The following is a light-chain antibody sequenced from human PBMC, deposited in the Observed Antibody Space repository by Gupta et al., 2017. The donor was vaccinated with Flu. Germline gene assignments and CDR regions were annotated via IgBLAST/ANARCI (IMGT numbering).Light chain of an antibody. CDR2: GAS. J-gene: IGKJ2*01. CDR1: QNISNY. Sequence: PSSLPASVGDRVTIACRASQNISNYVTWYQQKPGKAPNLLIYGASTLQSGVPPRFSGSGYGTDFTLTISSLQPEDFATYYCQQSHSTPYTFGQGTKVEIK. CDR3: QQSHSTPYT. V-gene: IGKV1-39*01.